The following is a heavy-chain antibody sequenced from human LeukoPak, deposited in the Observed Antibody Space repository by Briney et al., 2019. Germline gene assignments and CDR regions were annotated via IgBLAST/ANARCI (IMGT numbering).Heavy chain of an antibody. Sequence: SETLSLTCAVYGGSFSGYYWSWIRQPPGKGLEWIGEINHSGSTNYNPSLKSRVTISVDTSKNQFSLKLSSVTAADTAVYYCARSRWGDSGSYYADYWGQGTLVTVSS. CDR1: GGSFSGYY. V-gene: IGHV4-34*01. CDR2: INHSGST. J-gene: IGHJ4*02. CDR3: ARSRWGDSGSYYADY. D-gene: IGHD1-26*01.